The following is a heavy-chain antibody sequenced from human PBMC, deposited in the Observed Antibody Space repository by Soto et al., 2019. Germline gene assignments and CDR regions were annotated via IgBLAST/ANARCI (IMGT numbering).Heavy chain of an antibody. CDR2: ISGSGGST. D-gene: IGHD6-13*01. J-gene: IGHJ4*02. Sequence: GGSLRLSCAASGFTFSSYAMSWVRQAPGKGLEWVSAISGSGGSTYYAASVKGRFIISRDNSKNTLYLQMNSVRAEDTAVYYCAKAAAAGLHFDYWGQGTLVTVSS. CDR3: AKAAAAGLHFDY. V-gene: IGHV3-23*01. CDR1: GFTFSSYA.